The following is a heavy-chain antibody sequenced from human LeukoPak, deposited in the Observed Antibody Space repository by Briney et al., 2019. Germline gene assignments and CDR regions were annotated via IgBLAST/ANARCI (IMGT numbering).Heavy chain of an antibody. J-gene: IGHJ3*02. CDR2: ISWNSGSI. CDR1: GFTFDDYA. Sequence: GGSLRLSCAASGFTFDDYAMHWVRQAPGKGLEWVSGISWNSGSIGYADSVKGRFTISRDNAKNSLYLQMNSLRAEDTALYYCAKDMGVGATRGAFDIWGQGTMVTVSS. D-gene: IGHD1-26*01. CDR3: AKDMGVGATRGAFDI. V-gene: IGHV3-9*01.